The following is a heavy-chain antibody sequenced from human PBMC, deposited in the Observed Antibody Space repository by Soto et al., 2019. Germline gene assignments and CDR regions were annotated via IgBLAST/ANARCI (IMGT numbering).Heavy chain of an antibody. D-gene: IGHD2-15*01. Sequence: PSETLSLTCTVSGGSISSYYWSWIRQPPGKGLEWIGEINHSGSTNYNPSLKSRVTISVDTSKNQFSLKLSSVTAADTAVYYCARYGRHCSGGSCYSRGVGYWGQGTLVTVSS. CDR3: ARYGRHCSGGSCYSRGVGY. V-gene: IGHV4-34*01. CDR2: INHSGST. CDR1: GGSISSYY. J-gene: IGHJ4*02.